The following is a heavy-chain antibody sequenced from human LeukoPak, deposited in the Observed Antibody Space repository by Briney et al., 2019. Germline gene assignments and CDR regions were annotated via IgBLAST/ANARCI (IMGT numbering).Heavy chain of an antibody. CDR3: ARALDSSDHAAFDI. D-gene: IGHD6-6*01. J-gene: IGHJ3*02. CDR1: GYTFTIYY. V-gene: IGHV1-46*01. Sequence: ASVNVSYRSSGYTFTIYYMHWARRAPGQGLEGRGVIKPSGVTTTYEKKFQGRATMTRAMSTSTVYMELSSLRSKDTAVYYCARALDSSDHAAFDIWGQGAMVTVSS. CDR2: IKPSGVTT.